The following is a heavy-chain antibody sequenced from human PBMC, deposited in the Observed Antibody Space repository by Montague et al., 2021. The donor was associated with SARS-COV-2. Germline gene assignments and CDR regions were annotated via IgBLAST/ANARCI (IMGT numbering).Heavy chain of an antibody. J-gene: IGHJ4*02. D-gene: IGHD2-15*01. Sequence: ETLSLTCTVAGDSISSFYWDWIRQPAGKGLEWIGRIYAGGGTXXXPSXRGRVTMSVDTSKNQFSLERNSVTAADTAVYYCGRGVVAATPVVDYWGRGTLVTVSS. CDR1: GDSISSFY. V-gene: IGHV4-4*07. CDR2: IYAGGGT. CDR3: GRGVVAATPVVDY.